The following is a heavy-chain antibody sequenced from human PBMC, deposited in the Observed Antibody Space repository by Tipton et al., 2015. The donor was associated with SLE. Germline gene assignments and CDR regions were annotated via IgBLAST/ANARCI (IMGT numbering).Heavy chain of an antibody. Sequence: SLRLSCAASGSTFSDYYMSWIRQAPGKGLEWVSYISSSGSTIYYADSVKGRFTISRDNAKNSLYLQMNSLRAEDTAVYYCARVFKRYSSSWTDGYFDYWGQGTLVTVSS. D-gene: IGHD6-13*01. CDR1: GSTFSDYY. J-gene: IGHJ4*02. V-gene: IGHV3-11*04. CDR3: ARVFKRYSSSWTDGYFDY. CDR2: ISSSGSTI.